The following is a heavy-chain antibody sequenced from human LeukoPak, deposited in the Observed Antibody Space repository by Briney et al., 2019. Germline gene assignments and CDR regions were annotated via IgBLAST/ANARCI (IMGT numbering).Heavy chain of an antibody. Sequence: GGSLRLSCVASGFTFRSYAMSWGRQAPGKGLEWVSAISGTGRSTYSADSVKGRFYISRDDSKNTVYLQMNSLRAEDTAVYYCAKDQAGTYFEDAFDVWGQGTMVTVSS. D-gene: IGHD3-9*01. V-gene: IGHV3-23*01. CDR3: AKDQAGTYFEDAFDV. CDR2: ISGTGRST. J-gene: IGHJ3*01. CDR1: GFTFRSYA.